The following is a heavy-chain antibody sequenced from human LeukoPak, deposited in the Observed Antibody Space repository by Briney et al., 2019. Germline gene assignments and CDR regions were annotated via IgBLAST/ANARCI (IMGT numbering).Heavy chain of an antibody. V-gene: IGHV3-13*01. CDR2: IGTAGDT. CDR3: AKDQGGSTAYFFDY. D-gene: IGHD3-16*01. Sequence: GGSLRLSCAASGLTFSSYDMHWVRQATGKGLEWVSAIGTAGDTYYPGSVKGRFTISRDNSKNTLYLQMNGLRAEDTAVYYCAKDQGGSTAYFFDYWGQGTLVTVSS. CDR1: GLTFSSYD. J-gene: IGHJ4*02.